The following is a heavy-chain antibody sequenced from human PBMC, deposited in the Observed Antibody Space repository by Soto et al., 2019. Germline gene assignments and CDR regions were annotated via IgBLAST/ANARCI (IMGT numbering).Heavy chain of an antibody. V-gene: IGHV4-59*01. CDR1: GGYMSSYY. CDR2: IYYSGIT. Sequence: SESLSLTCTVSGGYMSSYYWSWTRQPPGRGLAGLWYIYYSGITNYHPSLKSRVTISVDTSKNKFSLKLSSVTAADTALYYCARDKLFNCSGGRCPRWFDHWGQGALVTVSS. D-gene: IGHD2-15*01. J-gene: IGHJ5*02. CDR3: ARDKLFNCSGGRCPRWFDH.